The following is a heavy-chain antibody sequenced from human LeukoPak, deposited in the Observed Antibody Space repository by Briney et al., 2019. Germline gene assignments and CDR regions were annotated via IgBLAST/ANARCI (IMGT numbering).Heavy chain of an antibody. V-gene: IGHV3-23*01. CDR1: GFSSFA. CDR3: AKDFTSWLTGGFDY. CDR2: ITGSGSTT. J-gene: IGHJ4*02. D-gene: IGHD3-22*01. Sequence: GGSLRLSCAASGFSSFAMNWVRQAPGKGLEWVSSITGSGSTTYYTDSVNGRFIISRDISKNTLYLQMNGLRAEDTAVYYCAKDFTSWLTGGFDYWGQGTLVTVSS.